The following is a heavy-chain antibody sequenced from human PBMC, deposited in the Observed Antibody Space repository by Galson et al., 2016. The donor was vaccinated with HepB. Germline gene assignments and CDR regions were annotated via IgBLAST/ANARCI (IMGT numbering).Heavy chain of an antibody. V-gene: IGHV3-20*04. D-gene: IGHD1-1*01. CDR2: INRKGGST. J-gene: IGHJ4*02. CDR3: ARGSGFGSNWDDVGLDY. CDR1: GFMSDDYG. Sequence: SVSLSCAASGFMSDDYGLSGVPQALVKGLGWGSGINRKGGSTGYADYVKGRFTTTRDNAKNSLYLQMNSLRVEDTAVYYCARGSGFGSNWDDVGLDYWGRGTLVTVSS.